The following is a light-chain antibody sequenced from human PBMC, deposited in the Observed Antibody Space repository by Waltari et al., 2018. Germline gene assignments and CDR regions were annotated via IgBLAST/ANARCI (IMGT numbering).Light chain of an antibody. J-gene: IGLJ1*01. V-gene: IGLV2-14*03. CDR1: SSAVGGYNY. CDR2: HVS. CDR3: SSCTSSRTYV. Sequence: QSALTQPASVSGSPGQSITISCTGTSSAVGGYNYVSWYQQSPGTAPKVLIFHVSNRHSVVSDRFSGAKSANTASLTISGRQAEDEADYYCSSCTSSRTYVFGTGTKVTVL.